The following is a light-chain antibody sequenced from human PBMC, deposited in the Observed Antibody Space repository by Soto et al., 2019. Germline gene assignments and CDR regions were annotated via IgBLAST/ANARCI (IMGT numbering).Light chain of an antibody. CDR1: SSDVGSYDL. CDR2: EDI. Sequence: QSVLAQPASVSGSPGQSITISCIGTSSDVGSYDLVSWYQQHPGKAPRLMIYEDIKRPSGVSNRFSGSKSGNTASLTISGLQADDEATYYCCSYAGGSRLYVFGTGTKVTVL. V-gene: IGLV2-23*01. CDR3: CSYAGGSRLYV. J-gene: IGLJ1*01.